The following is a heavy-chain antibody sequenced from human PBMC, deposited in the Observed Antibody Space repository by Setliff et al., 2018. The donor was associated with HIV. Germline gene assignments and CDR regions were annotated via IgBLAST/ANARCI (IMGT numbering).Heavy chain of an antibody. CDR3: ARERPQSHFFDY. CDR2: INHSGST. Sequence: PSETLSLTCTVPGYSISSGYYWGWIRQPPGKGLEWIGEINHSGSTNYNPSLKSRVTISVDTSKNQFSLKLSSVTAADTAVYYCARERPQSHFFDYWGQGTLVTVSS. D-gene: IGHD6-19*01. J-gene: IGHJ4*02. CDR1: GYSISSGYY. V-gene: IGHV4-38-2*02.